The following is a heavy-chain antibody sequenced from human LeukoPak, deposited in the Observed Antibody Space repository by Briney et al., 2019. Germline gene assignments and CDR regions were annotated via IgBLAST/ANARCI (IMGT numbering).Heavy chain of an antibody. Sequence: GGSLRLSCAASGFTFSSYGMHWVRQAPGKGLEWVAVISYDGSNKYYADSVKGRFTISRDNSKNTLYLQMNSLRAEDTAVYYCAKASAAGIAARPVDYWGQGTLVTVSS. V-gene: IGHV3-30*18. CDR1: GFTFSSYG. CDR2: ISYDGSNK. D-gene: IGHD6-6*01. J-gene: IGHJ4*02. CDR3: AKASAAGIAARPVDY.